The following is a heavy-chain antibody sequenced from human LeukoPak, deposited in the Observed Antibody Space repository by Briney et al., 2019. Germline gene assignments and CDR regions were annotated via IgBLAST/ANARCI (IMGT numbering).Heavy chain of an antibody. J-gene: IGHJ6*02. V-gene: IGHV3-33*08. CDR3: ARDQGADIVVVVAASYGMDV. D-gene: IGHD2-15*01. Sequence: SLRLSFAASGFTFSSYGMHWVRRAPGKGLEWVAVIWYDGSNKYYADSVKGRFTISRDNSKNTLYLQMNSLRAEDTAVYYCARDQGADIVVVVAASYGMDVWGQGTTVTVSS. CDR2: IWYDGSNK. CDR1: GFTFSSYG.